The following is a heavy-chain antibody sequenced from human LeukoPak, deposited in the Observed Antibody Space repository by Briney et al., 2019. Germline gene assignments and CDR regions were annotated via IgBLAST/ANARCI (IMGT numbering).Heavy chain of an antibody. Sequence: GGSLRLSCAASGFTFSSYAMSWVRQAPGKGLEWVSAISGSGGSTYYADSVKGRFTVSRDNSKNTLYLQMNSLRAEDTAVYYCARVDGISYYYDSSGYYYEANDYWGQGTLVTVSS. D-gene: IGHD3-22*01. V-gene: IGHV3-23*01. CDR2: ISGSGGST. J-gene: IGHJ4*02. CDR1: GFTFSSYA. CDR3: ARVDGISYYYDSSGYYYEANDY.